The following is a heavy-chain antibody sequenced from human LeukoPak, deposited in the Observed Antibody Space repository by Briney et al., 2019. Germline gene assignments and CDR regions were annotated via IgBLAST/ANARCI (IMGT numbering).Heavy chain of an antibody. CDR1: GFTFTSSA. D-gene: IGHD2-21*02. Sequence: AASVKVSRKASGFTFTSSAVQWVRQARGQRLEWIGWIVVGSGNTNYAQKFQERVTITRDMSTSTAYMELSSLRSEDTAVYYCAREGVVTATRDYFDYWGQGTLVTVSS. CDR2: IVVGSGNT. J-gene: IGHJ4*02. V-gene: IGHV1-58*01. CDR3: AREGVVTATRDYFDY.